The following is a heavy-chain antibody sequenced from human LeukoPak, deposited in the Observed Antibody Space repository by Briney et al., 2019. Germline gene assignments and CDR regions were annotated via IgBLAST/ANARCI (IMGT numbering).Heavy chain of an antibody. CDR3: ARDGENHYYDY. V-gene: IGHV3-66*01. CDR2: IYSGGTI. J-gene: IGHJ4*02. CDR1: GCTVSSNH. Sequence: GGSLRLSCAAAGCTVSSNHMSWVRQAPGKGLEWVSVIYSGGTIYYADSVKGRFTISRDNSKNTVYLELNSLKAEDTAVYYCARDGENHYYDYWGQGTLVTVST. D-gene: IGHD7-27*01.